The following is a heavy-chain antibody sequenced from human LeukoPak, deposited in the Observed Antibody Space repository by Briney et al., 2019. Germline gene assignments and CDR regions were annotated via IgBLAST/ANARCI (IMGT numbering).Heavy chain of an antibody. J-gene: IGHJ4*02. Sequence: PSETLSLTCAVYGGSFSGNYWTLIRQTPGRGLEWIGESSPTGDITGSTPSLRGRATISVDSSKKQFSLKLTSVTAADTGVYYCARVPDFIARPCDSWGPGTLVTVSS. CDR2: SSPTGDIT. V-gene: IGHV4-34*01. CDR1: GGSFSGNY. CDR3: ARVPDFIARPCDS. D-gene: IGHD2-21*01.